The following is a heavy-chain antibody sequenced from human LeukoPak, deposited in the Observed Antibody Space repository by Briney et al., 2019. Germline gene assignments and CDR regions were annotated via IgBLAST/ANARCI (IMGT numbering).Heavy chain of an antibody. D-gene: IGHD2-15*01. CDR1: GFAFSSYG. J-gene: IGHJ3*02. V-gene: IGHV3-23*01. CDR3: AKPSVVDDAFDI. CDR2: MSRSGAST. Sequence: GGSLRLSCAASGFAFSSYGMSWVRQAPGKGLEWVSAMSRSGASTYYADSVKGRFTISRDNSKNTLYLQMNSLRAEDTAVYYCAKPSVVDDAFDIWGQGTMVTVSS.